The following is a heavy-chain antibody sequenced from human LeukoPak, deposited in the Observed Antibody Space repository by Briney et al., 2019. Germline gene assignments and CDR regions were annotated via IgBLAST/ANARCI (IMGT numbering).Heavy chain of an antibody. Sequence: GGSLRLSCEVSGITLSNYGMSWVRQAPGKGLEWVAGISGSGGGTNYAESVKGRFTISRDNSKNTLYLQMNSLRAEDTAVYFCAKRGVVIRVILVGFHKEAYYFDSWGQGALVSVSS. D-gene: IGHD3-22*01. V-gene: IGHV3-23*01. J-gene: IGHJ4*02. CDR2: ISGSGGGT. CDR1: GITLSNYG. CDR3: AKRGVVIRVILVGFHKEAYYFDS.